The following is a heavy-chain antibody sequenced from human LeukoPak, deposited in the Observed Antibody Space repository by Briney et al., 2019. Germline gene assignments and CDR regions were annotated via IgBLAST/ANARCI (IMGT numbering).Heavy chain of an antibody. CDR1: GFTFSDYY. D-gene: IGHD5-12*01. J-gene: IGHJ4*02. CDR3: ARGGYSFDY. V-gene: IGHV3-7*01. CDR2: LHPDGSER. Sequence: GGSLRLSCAASGFTFSDYYMSWIRQAPGKGLEWVARLHPDGSERNYVGSVEGRFTVSGDNAKSSLFLQMHSLRVEDTAVYYCARGGYSFDYLGQGTLVTVSS.